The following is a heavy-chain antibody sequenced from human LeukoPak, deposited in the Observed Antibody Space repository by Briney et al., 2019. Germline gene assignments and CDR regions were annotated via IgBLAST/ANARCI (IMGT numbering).Heavy chain of an antibody. CDR2: INPHSGGT. V-gene: IGHV1-2*02. D-gene: IGHD2-21*02. Sequence: ASVKVSCKASGFTFTGYYIHWVRQAPGQGLEWMGYINPHSGGTSSPQKFQGRVTMTTDTSISTAYMELSSLISDDTAMYYCVREGNELLSKNFDYWGQGTLVTVSS. J-gene: IGHJ4*02. CDR1: GFTFTGYY. CDR3: VREGNELLSKNFDY.